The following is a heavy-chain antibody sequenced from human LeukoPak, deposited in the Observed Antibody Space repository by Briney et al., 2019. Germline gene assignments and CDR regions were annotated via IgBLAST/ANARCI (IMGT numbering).Heavy chain of an antibody. CDR2: INPNSGGT. J-gene: IGHJ4*02. Sequence: ASVKVSCKASGYTFTGYYMHWVRQAPGQGLEWMGWINPNSGGTNYAQKFQGRVSMTSDTSLTTAYLELLTLTSDDTAVYFCARSRNLSGYSHFGYWGPGTLVTVSS. V-gene: IGHV1-2*02. CDR1: GYTFTGYY. CDR3: ARSRNLSGYSHFGY. D-gene: IGHD3-22*01.